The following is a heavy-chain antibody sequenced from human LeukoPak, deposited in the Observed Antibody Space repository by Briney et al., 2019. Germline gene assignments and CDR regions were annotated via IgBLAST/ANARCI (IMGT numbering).Heavy chain of an antibody. D-gene: IGHD6-13*01. Sequence: QTGGSLRLSCAPSGFTLSSYWERWARHAPGKGLVWVACIKSDGSSTSYADSVKGRFTISRDNAKNTLYLQMNSVSAEDTAVYYCAETYSSSWYENNWFDPWGQGTLVTVSS. V-gene: IGHV3-74*01. CDR2: IKSDGSST. J-gene: IGHJ5*02. CDR1: GFTLSSYW. CDR3: AETYSSSWYENNWFDP.